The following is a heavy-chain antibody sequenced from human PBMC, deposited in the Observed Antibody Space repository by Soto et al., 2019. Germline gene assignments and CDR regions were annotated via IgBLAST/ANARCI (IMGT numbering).Heavy chain of an antibody. CDR3: TAPRDEYGSGVSWFTYGMDI. CDR1: GFTFSDYA. V-gene: IGHV3-23*01. CDR2: LDGAGGST. D-gene: IGHD3-10*01. Sequence: GGSLRLSCLASGFTFSDYAMTWVRHVQGRGLEWVASLDGAGGSTYYADSVRGRFTITRDNSQNTLFLQMKRLTVDDTAIYYCTAPRDEYGSGVSWFTYGMDIWGQGTTVTVSS. J-gene: IGHJ6*02.